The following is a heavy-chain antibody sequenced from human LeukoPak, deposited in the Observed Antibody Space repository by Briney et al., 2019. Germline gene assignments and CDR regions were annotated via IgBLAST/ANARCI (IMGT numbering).Heavy chain of an antibody. CDR3: VRRRGSLYSLDS. J-gene: IGHJ4*02. CDR2: IYPGYSDT. D-gene: IGHD2-15*01. V-gene: IGHV5-51*01. CDR1: GYTFTTYW. Sequence: GESLKISFKASGYTFTTYWIGWVRRVPGKGLGWMGIIYPGYSDTRYSPSFQGQVTISADNSITTAYLQWSSLKASDTAMYYCVRRRGSLYSLDSWGQGTLVAVSS.